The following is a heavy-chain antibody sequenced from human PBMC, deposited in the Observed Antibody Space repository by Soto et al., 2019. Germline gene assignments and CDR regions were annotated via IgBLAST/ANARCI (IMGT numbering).Heavy chain of an antibody. J-gene: IGHJ2*01. CDR2: ISSDGTYT. CDR1: GFTFSTYW. CDR3: ASVKLLNRQGMAVPGTHFFDL. Sequence: GGSLRLSCAASGFTFSTYWMHWVRQAPGKGLVWVSRISSDGTYTVYADSVNGQFNISRDNAKNTLYLQMNSLRADDTALYYCASVKLLNRQGMAVPGTHFFDLWGRGTLVTVSS. D-gene: IGHD6-19*01. V-gene: IGHV3-74*01.